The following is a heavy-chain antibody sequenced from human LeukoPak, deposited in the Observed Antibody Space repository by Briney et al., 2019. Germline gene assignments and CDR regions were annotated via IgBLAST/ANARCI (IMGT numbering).Heavy chain of an antibody. Sequence: SETLSLTCTVSGGSISSYYWSWIRQPPGKGLEWIGYIYYSGSTNYNSSLKSRVTISVDTSKNQFSLKLSSVTAADTAVYYCARDKPPGDAFDIWGQGTMVTVSS. CDR1: GGSISSYY. CDR3: ARDKPPGDAFDI. J-gene: IGHJ3*02. D-gene: IGHD1-14*01. CDR2: IYYSGST. V-gene: IGHV4-59*01.